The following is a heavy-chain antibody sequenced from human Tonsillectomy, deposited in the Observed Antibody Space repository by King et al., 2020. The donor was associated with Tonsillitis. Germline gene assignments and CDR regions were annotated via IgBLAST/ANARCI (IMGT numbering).Heavy chain of an antibody. CDR2: ISYDGSNE. J-gene: IGHJ6*02. V-gene: IGHV3-30*18. CDR3: VKDIRPGQHGMDV. D-gene: IGHD1-1*01. CDR1: GFTFSSHG. Sequence: VQLVESGGGVVQPGRSLRLSCAASGFTFSSHGMHWARQTPGKWLQWVAVISYDGSNEYYADFVEGRFTISRDNSKNTLYLQMNSLTDEDTAMYYCVKDIRPGQHGMDVWGQGTTVIVSS.